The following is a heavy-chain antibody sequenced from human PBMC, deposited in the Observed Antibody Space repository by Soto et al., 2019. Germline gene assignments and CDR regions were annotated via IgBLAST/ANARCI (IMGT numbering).Heavy chain of an antibody. CDR3: ATNEGRDGYSFDY. Sequence: ASVQVSCKASGVTFSRQDMRWVRQAPGQGLEWMGGIIPIFGTPQYAEKFQDRVTITADESTSTAYMELSSLTSEDTAVYYCATNEGRDGYSFDYWGPGTLVTVSS. V-gene: IGHV1-69*13. CDR1: GVTFSRQD. J-gene: IGHJ4*02. D-gene: IGHD5-12*01. CDR2: IIPIFGTP.